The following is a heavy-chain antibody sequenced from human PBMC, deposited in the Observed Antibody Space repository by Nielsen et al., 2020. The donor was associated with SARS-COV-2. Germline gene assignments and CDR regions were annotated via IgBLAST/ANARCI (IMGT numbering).Heavy chain of an antibody. D-gene: IGHD6-13*01. V-gene: IGHV4-39*07. CDR2: INHSGST. Sequence: SETLSLTCTVSGGSISSSSYYWSWIRQPPGKGLEWIGEINHSGSTNYNPSLKSRVTISVDTSKNQFSLKLSSVTAADTAVYYCARGRYSSSWYRPMSAFDYWGQGTLVTVSS. CDR3: ARGRYSSSWYRPMSAFDY. J-gene: IGHJ4*02. CDR1: GGSISSSSYY.